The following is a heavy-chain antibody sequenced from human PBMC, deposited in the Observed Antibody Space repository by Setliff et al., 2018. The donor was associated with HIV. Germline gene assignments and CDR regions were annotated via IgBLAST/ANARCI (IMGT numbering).Heavy chain of an antibody. CDR1: GGSISSYY. J-gene: IGHJ4*02. CDR3: ARIAWKQGAVGSFCDY. D-gene: IGHD3-10*01. CDR2: IYYSGIT. V-gene: IGHV4-59*01. Sequence: SETLSLTCTVSGGSISSYYWSWIRQSPGKGLEWIGYIYYSGITSYNPSLKSRVTMSMDMSKNLFSLNLSSVTAADSAVYYCARIAWKQGAVGSFCDYWGQGGLVTVSS.